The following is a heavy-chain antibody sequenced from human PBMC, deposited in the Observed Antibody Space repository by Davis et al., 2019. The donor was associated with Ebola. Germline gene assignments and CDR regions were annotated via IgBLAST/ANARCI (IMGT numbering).Heavy chain of an antibody. Sequence: PGGSLRLSCAASGFAFSAYYMNWVRQAPGKGLEWVASISTSSTFIHYADSVKGRFTISRDNSRNTLFLQMNSLRAEDTAVYYCAGGDFWSGRFDYWGQGTLVTVSS. CDR2: ISTSSTFI. V-gene: IGHV3-21*04. D-gene: IGHD3-3*01. J-gene: IGHJ4*02. CDR1: GFAFSAYY. CDR3: AGGDFWSGRFDY.